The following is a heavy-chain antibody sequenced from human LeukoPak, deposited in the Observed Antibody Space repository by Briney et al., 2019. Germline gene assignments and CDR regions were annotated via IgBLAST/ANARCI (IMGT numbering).Heavy chain of an antibody. D-gene: IGHD7-27*01. CDR1: GFTFSSYA. Sequence: GGSLRLSCAASGFASGFTFSSYAMSWVRQAPGKGLEWVASINGRAATTYYADSVKGRFTISRDNSKNTLYLQMNSLGADDTAVYYCAKAPATGEGYYFYYMDVWGKGTTVTVSS. J-gene: IGHJ6*03. V-gene: IGHV3-23*01. CDR3: AKAPATGEGYYFYYMDV. CDR2: INGRAATT.